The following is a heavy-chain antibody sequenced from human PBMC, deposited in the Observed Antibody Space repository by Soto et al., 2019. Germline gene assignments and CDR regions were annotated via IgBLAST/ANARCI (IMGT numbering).Heavy chain of an antibody. CDR3: ARVTPGNNLYYFSGLDV. Sequence: GGSLRLSCVASGFTFDTYGIHWVRQAPGKGLQWVALISYEGSNTYYADSVRGRFTISRDNSKNTLYLQINALRPDDTGVYYCARVTPGNNLYYFSGLDVWGRGTSVTVSS. CDR2: ISYEGSNT. CDR1: GFTFDTYG. D-gene: IGHD1-1*01. V-gene: IGHV3-30-3*01. J-gene: IGHJ6*02.